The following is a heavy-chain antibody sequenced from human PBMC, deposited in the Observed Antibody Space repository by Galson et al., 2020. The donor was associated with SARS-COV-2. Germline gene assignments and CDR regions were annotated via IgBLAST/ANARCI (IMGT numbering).Heavy chain of an antibody. Sequence: SETLSLTCSVSGGSISSGDYYWSWIRQHPGTGLEWIGYIYHSGSTFYNSSLKSRLTMSVDTSKNQFYMNLNSVTAADTAVYYCARVPITAVAGSKHLLLFDYWGQGTLVTVSS. V-gene: IGHV4-31*03. CDR1: GGSISSGDYY. CDR2: IYHSGST. D-gene: IGHD6-19*01. J-gene: IGHJ4*02. CDR3: ARVPITAVAGSKHLLLFDY.